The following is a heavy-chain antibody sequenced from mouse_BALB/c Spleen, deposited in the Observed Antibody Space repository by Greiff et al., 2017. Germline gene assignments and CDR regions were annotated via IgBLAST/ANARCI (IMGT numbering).Heavy chain of an antibody. Sequence: VQLQQSGAELVRSGASVKLSCTASGFNIKDYYMHWVKQRPEQGLEWIGWIDPENGDTEYAPKFQGKATMTADTSSNTAYLQLSSLTSEDTAVYYCNGDYIPYYAMDDWGQGTSVTVSS. CDR1: GFNIKDYY. CDR3: NGDYIPYYAMDD. CDR2: IDPENGDT. D-gene: IGHD2-4*01. V-gene: IGHV14-4*02. J-gene: IGHJ4*01.